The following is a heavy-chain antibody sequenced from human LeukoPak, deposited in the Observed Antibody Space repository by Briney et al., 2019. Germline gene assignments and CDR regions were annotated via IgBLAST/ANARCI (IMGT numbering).Heavy chain of an antibody. CDR3: ATWEPYGDYYYFDY. D-gene: IGHD4-17*01. CDR2: IIPIFGTA. V-gene: IGHV1-69*01. Sequence: GASVKVSCKASGGTFSSYAISWVRQALGQGLEWMGGIIPIFGTANYAQKLQGRVTITADESTSTAYMELSSLRSEDTAVYYCATWEPYGDYYYFDYWGQGTLVTVSS. J-gene: IGHJ4*02. CDR1: GGTFSSYA.